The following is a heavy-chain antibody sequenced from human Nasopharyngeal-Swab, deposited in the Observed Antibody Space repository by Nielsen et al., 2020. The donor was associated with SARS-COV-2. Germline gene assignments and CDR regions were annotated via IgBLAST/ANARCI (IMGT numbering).Heavy chain of an antibody. CDR2: IIPIFGTA. V-gene: IGHV1-69*13. CDR1: GGTFSSYA. CDR3: ARVAGASGYDFSG. D-gene: IGHD5-12*01. J-gene: IGHJ4*02. Sequence: SVKVSCKASGGTFSSYAISWVRQAPGQGLEWMGGIIPIFGTANYAQKFQGRVTITADESTSTAYMGLSSLRSEDTAVYYCARVAGASGYDFSGWGQGTLVTVSS.